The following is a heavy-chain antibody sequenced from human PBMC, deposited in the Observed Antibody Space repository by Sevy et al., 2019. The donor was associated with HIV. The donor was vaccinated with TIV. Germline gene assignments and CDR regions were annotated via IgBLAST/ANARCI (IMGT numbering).Heavy chain of an antibody. CDR3: ARTVLGPYFDH. CDR2: INSCGTTI. Sequence: GGCLRLSCAASEFTFSVYYMTWIRQAPGKGLELVSYINSCGTTIYYADSVKGRFTISRYNANNSLYLQMNSLRAEDTAVHYCARTVLGPYFDHWGQGTLVTVSS. CDR1: EFTFSVYY. D-gene: IGHD2-8*02. V-gene: IGHV3-11*01. J-gene: IGHJ4*02.